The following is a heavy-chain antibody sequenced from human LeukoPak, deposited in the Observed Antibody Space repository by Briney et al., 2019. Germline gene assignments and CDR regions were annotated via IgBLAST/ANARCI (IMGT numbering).Heavy chain of an antibody. J-gene: IGHJ4*02. CDR3: ARAQHDYGDYVDY. CDR1: GGSFSGYY. V-gene: IGHV4-34*01. Sequence: SETLSLTCAVYGGSFSGYYWSWIRQPPEKGLEWIGEINHSGSTNYNPSLKSRVTISVDTSKNQFSLKLSSVTAADTAVYYCARAQHDYGDYVDYWGQGTLVTVSS. D-gene: IGHD4-17*01. CDR2: INHSGST.